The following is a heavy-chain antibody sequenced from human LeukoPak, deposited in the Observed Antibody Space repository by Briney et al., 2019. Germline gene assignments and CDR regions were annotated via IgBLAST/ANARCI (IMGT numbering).Heavy chain of an antibody. Sequence: PGGSLRLSCAASGFTFSSYWMTWVRQAPGKGLEWVTNINQDGSEKNYVDSVKGRFTISRDNTKNSLYLQMNNLRAEDTAVYYCARGALSSTWDDPDGDLDYWGRGTLVTVSS. CDR1: GFTFSSYW. D-gene: IGHD1-1*01. V-gene: IGHV3-7*01. J-gene: IGHJ4*02. CDR2: INQDGSEK. CDR3: ARGALSSTWDDPDGDLDY.